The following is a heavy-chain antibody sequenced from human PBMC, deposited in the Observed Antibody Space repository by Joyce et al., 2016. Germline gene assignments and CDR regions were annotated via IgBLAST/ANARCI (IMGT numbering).Heavy chain of an antibody. CDR2: INPNSGGT. D-gene: IGHD2-15*01. Sequence: QVQLVQSGAEVKKPGASVKVSCKASGYTFTGYYIHWVRQAPGQGLEWMGCINPNSGGTDYAQRFQGRVTMTRDTSISTAYMELRRLRSDDTAVYYCASPPTPYCSGGRYPLRYWGQGTLVTVSS. CDR3: ASPPTPYCSGGRYPLRY. CDR1: GYTFTGYY. J-gene: IGHJ4*02. V-gene: IGHV1-2*02.